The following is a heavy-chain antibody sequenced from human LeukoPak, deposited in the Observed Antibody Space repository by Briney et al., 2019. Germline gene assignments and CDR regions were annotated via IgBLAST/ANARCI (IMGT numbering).Heavy chain of an antibody. Sequence: SETLSLTCTVSGGSISSYYWSWMRQPPGKGREGIGYIYYSGSTNYNPSLKSRVTISVDTSKNQFSLKLSSVTAADTAVYYCARVPAVAGLAPPDYWGQGTLVTVSS. CDR2: IYYSGST. V-gene: IGHV4-59*01. J-gene: IGHJ4*02. CDR3: ARVPAVAGLAPPDY. CDR1: GGSISSYY. D-gene: IGHD6-19*01.